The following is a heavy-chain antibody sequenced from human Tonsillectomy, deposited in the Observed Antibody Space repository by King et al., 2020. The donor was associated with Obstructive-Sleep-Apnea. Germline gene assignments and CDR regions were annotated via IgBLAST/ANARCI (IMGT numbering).Heavy chain of an antibody. CDR2: INHSGST. D-gene: IGHD3-3*01. Sequence: VQLKQWGAGLLKPSETLSLTCAVYGGSFSGYYWSWIRQPPGKGLEWIGEINHSGSTNYNPSLKSRVTISVDTSKNQFSLKLSSVTAADTAVYYCASFWAPPRGWGQGTLVTVSS. V-gene: IGHV4-34*01. J-gene: IGHJ4*02. CDR3: ASFWAPPRG. CDR1: GGSFSGYY.